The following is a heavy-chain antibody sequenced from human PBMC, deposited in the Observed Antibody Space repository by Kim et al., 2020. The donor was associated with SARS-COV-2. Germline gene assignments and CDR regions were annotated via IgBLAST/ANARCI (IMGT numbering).Heavy chain of an antibody. D-gene: IGHD3-10*01. J-gene: IGHJ6*02. V-gene: IGHV3-73*01. Sequence: GGSLRLSCAASGFTFSGSAMHWVRQASGKGLEWVGRIRSKANSYATAYAASVKGRFTISRDDSKNTAYLQMNSLKTEDTAVYYCTRHPWVRGVYYGMDVWGQGTTVTVSS. CDR2: IRSKANSYAT. CDR3: TRHPWVRGVYYGMDV. CDR1: GFTFSGSA.